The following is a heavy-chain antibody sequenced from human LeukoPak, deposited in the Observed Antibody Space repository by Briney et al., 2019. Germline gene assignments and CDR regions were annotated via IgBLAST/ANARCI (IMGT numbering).Heavy chain of an antibody. CDR2: INPSGGST. Sequence: ASVKVSCKASGYTFTSYYMHWVRQAPGQGLEWMGIINPSGGSTSYAQKFQGRVTMTRDTSTSTVYMELSSLRSEDTAVYYCARAGGEYCSGGSCYPRFQHWGQGTLVTVSS. CDR3: ARAGGEYCSGGSCYPRFQH. J-gene: IGHJ1*01. V-gene: IGHV1-46*01. D-gene: IGHD2-15*01. CDR1: GYTFTSYY.